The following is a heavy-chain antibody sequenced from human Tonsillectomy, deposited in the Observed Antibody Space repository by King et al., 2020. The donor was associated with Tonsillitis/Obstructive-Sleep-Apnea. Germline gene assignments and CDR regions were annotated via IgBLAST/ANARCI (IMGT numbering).Heavy chain of an antibody. J-gene: IGHJ4*02. CDR2: IYSGGNT. CDR3: ARDPGGIADY. D-gene: IGHD6-13*01. Sequence: VQLVESGGGLIQPGGSLRLSCAASGFSVSNTYMSWVRQAPGKGWEWASVIYSGGNTYYADPVKGRFTISRDNSKNTLYLQINRLRAEDTAVYYCARDPGGIADYWGQGTLVTVSS. V-gene: IGHV3-53*01. CDR1: GFSVSNTY.